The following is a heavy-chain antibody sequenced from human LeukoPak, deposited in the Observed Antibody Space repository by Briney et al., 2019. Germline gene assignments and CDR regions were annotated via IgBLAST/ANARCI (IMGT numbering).Heavy chain of an antibody. Sequence: PGGSLRLSCAASGFTFDDYTMHWVRQAPGKGLEWVSLISWDGGSTYYADSVKGRFTISRDNSKNSLYLQMNSLRTEDTALYYCAKDYYDSSGYYWAGYYFDYWGQGTLVTVSS. J-gene: IGHJ4*02. CDR2: ISWDGGST. CDR3: AKDYYDSSGYYWAGYYFDY. D-gene: IGHD3-22*01. V-gene: IGHV3-43*01. CDR1: GFTFDDYT.